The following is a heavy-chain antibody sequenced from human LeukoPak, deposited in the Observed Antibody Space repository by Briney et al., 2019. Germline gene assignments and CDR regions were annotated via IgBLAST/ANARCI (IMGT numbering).Heavy chain of an antibody. CDR3: AKNLNPFDS. Sequence: GGSLRLSCAASGFTVSSSYMSWVRQAPGKGLEWVSGISSSGGSTYYADSVKGRFTIPRDNSKSTLFLQMNSLRAEDTAVYYCAKNLNPFDSWGQGILVTVSS. V-gene: IGHV3-23*01. CDR2: ISSSGGST. J-gene: IGHJ4*02. CDR1: GFTVSSSY.